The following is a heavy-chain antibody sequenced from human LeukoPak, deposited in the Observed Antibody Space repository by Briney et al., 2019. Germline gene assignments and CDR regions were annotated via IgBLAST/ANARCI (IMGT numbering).Heavy chain of an antibody. CDR2: ICHSGST. CDR3: ARVSDCSGGSCYSDWFDP. D-gene: IGHD2-15*01. V-gene: IGHV4-30-2*01. Sequence: SQTLSLTCAGSGVSISSGGYSWSWIRQPPGKGLEWIGYICHSGSTYYNPSLKSRVTISVDRSKNQFSLNLSSVTAADTAVYYCARVSDCSGGSCYSDWFDPWGQGTLVTVSS. J-gene: IGHJ5*02. CDR1: GVSISSGGYS.